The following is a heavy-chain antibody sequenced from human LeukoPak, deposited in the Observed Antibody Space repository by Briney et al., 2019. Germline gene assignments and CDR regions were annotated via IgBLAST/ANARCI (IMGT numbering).Heavy chain of an antibody. D-gene: IGHD6-19*01. J-gene: IGHJ4*02. CDR1: GGSISSYY. Sequence: KPSETLSLTCTVSGGSISSYYWSWIRRPPGKGLEWIGYIYYSGSTNYNPSLKSRVTISVDTSKNQFSLKLSSVAAADTAVYYCASSSSGSGWPGFDYWGQGTLVTVSS. V-gene: IGHV4-59*01. CDR3: ASSSSGSGWPGFDY. CDR2: IYYSGST.